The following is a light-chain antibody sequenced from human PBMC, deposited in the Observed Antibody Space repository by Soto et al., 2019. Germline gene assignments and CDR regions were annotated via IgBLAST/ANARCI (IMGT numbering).Light chain of an antibody. J-gene: IGKJ1*01. CDR1: QSVSSN. Sequence: EIVMTQSPATLSVSPGERATLSCRASQSVSSNLAWYQQKPGQAPRLLIYGASTRATGIPARFSGSGSGTDFTLTISSLQSEDFAVYYCQQDNNWPPVTLGQGTKVEIK. V-gene: IGKV3-15*01. CDR2: GAS. CDR3: QQDNNWPPVT.